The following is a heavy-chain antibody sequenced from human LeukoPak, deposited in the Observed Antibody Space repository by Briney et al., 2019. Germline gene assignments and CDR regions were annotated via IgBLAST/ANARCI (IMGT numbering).Heavy chain of an antibody. CDR3: AREVGPTDY. D-gene: IGHD1-26*01. CDR2: ISYDGGNK. CDR1: GFTFSSYA. J-gene: IGHJ4*02. V-gene: IGHV3-30-3*01. Sequence: GGSLRLSCAASGFTFSSYAMHWVRQAPGKGLEWVAIISYDGGNKYYADSVKGRFTISRDNSKNTLYLQMNSLRAEDTAMYYCAREVGPTDYGGQGTLVTVYS.